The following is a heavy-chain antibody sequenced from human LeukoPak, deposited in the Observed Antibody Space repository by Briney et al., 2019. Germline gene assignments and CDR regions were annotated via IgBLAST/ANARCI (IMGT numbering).Heavy chain of an antibody. Sequence: EASVKVSCKASGGTFSSYAISWVRRAPGQGLEWMGRIIPIFGTANYAQKFQGRVTITTDESTSTAYMELSSLRSEDTAVYYCARDLSSGYYVRTHHFDYWGQGTLVTVSS. V-gene: IGHV1-69*05. D-gene: IGHD3-22*01. CDR2: IIPIFGTA. CDR1: GGTFSSYA. J-gene: IGHJ4*02. CDR3: ARDLSSGYYVRTHHFDY.